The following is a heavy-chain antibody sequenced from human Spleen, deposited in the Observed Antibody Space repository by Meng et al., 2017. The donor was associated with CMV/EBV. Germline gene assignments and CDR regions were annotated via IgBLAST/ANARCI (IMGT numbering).Heavy chain of an antibody. D-gene: IGHD1-26*01. CDR3: ARDPLRGSYSPYYYYGMDV. CDR2: IIPILGIA. CDR1: GYTFTGYY. J-gene: IGHJ6*02. V-gene: IGHV1-69*10. Sequence: SVKVSCKASGYTFTGYYMHWVRQAPGQGLEWMGGIIPILGIANYAQKFQGRVTITADKSTSTAYMELSSLRSEDTAVYYCARDPLRGSYSPYYYYGMDVWGQGTTVTVSS.